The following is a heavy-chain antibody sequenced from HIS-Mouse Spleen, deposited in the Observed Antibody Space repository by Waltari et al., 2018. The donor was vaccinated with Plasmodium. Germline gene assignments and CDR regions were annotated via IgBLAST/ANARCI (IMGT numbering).Heavy chain of an antibody. J-gene: IGHJ6*02. V-gene: IGHV1-2*02. Sequence: MHWVRQAPGQGLEWMGWINPNSGGTNYAQKFQGRVTMTRDTSISTAYMELSRLRSDDTAVYYCASGGYYRRGMDVWGQGTTVTVSS. D-gene: IGHD3-3*01. CDR3: ASGGYYRRGMDV. CDR2: INPNSGGT.